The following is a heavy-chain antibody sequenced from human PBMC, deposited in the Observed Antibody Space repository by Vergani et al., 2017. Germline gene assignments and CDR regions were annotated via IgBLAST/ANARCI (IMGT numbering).Heavy chain of an antibody. J-gene: IGHJ4*02. Sequence: EVQLVESGGGLVPPGRSLRLSCAASGFSFGDYAMTWVRQAPGKGLEWVAFIRNKAYGGTTEYAASVKGRFTISRDDSKRLAYLQLSGLKTEDTAVYFCSRGRGYSFGYSDYLVQGTLVTVSS. D-gene: IGHD5-18*01. CDR3: SRGRGYSFGYSDY. CDR2: IRNKAYGGTT. CDR1: GFSFGDYA. V-gene: IGHV3-49*04.